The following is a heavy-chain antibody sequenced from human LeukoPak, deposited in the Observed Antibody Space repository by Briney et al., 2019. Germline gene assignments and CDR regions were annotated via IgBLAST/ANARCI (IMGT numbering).Heavy chain of an antibody. Sequence: ASVKVSCKASGYTFTSYDINWVRQATGRGLEWMGWMNPNSGNTGYAQKFQGRVTITRNTSISTAYMELSSLRSDDTAVYYCARGMEPYYYMDVWGKGTTVTVSS. D-gene: IGHD1-26*01. V-gene: IGHV1-8*03. CDR2: MNPNSGNT. CDR1: GYTFTSYD. CDR3: ARGMEPYYYMDV. J-gene: IGHJ6*03.